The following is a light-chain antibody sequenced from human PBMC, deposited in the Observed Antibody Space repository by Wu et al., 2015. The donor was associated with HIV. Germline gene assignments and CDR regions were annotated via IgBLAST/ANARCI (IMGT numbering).Light chain of an antibody. V-gene: IGKV1-9*01. CDR1: QDISSY. Sequence: IQLTQSPSSLSASIGDKVTITCRASQDISSYLAWYQQKPGEAPKLLIYTATTLQSGVSSRFSGSGSGTDFALTISNLQPEDFATYYCQHLNKFPITFGGGTKLGNQT. CDR3: QHLNKFPIT. CDR2: TAT. J-gene: IGKJ4*01.